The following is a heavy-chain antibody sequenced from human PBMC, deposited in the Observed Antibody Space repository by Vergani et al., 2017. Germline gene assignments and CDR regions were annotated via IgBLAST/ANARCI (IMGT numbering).Heavy chain of an antibody. J-gene: IGHJ5*02. V-gene: IGHV3-30-3*01. Sequence: VQLVESGGGLVQPGRSLRLSCAASGFTFSSYAMHWVRQAPGKGLEWVAVISYDGSNKYYADSVKGRFTISKDNSKNTLYLQMNSLRAEDTAVYYCARDGYDFWSGYYESNWFDPWGQGTLVTVSS. CDR2: ISYDGSNK. D-gene: IGHD3-3*01. CDR1: GFTFSSYA. CDR3: ARDGYDFWSGYYESNWFDP.